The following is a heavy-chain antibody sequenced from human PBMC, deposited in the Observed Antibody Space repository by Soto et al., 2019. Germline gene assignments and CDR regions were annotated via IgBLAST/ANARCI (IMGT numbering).Heavy chain of an antibody. J-gene: IGHJ4*02. D-gene: IGHD3-10*01. V-gene: IGHV4-34*01. CDR1: GGSFSGYY. Sequence: QVQLQQWGAGLLKPSETLSLTCAVYGGSFSGYYWSWIRQPPGKGLEWIGEINHSGSTNYNPSLKSRVTISVDTSKHQFSLKLSSVTAADTAVYYCARGFRWFGESYDYWGQGTLVTVSS. CDR3: ARGFRWFGESYDY. CDR2: INHSGST.